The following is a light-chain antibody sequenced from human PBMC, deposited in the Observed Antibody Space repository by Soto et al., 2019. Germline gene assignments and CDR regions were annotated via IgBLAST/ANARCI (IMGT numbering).Light chain of an antibody. CDR1: QRISSW. CDR2: DAS. CDR3: QQYNSYSPMYS. Sequence: DIQMTQSPSTLSASVGYRVTITCRASQRISSWLAWYQQKPGKAPKLLIYDASSLESGVPSRFSGSGSGTEFTLTISSLQPADFATYYCQQYNSYSPMYSFGQGTKLEIK. V-gene: IGKV1-5*01. J-gene: IGKJ2*01.